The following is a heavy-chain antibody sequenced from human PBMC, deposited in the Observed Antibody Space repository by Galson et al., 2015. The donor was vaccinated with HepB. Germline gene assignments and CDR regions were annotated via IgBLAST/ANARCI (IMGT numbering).Heavy chain of an antibody. J-gene: IGHJ4*02. CDR1: GGSISSSSYY. Sequence: SETLSLTCTVSGGSISSSSYYWGWIRQPPGKGLEWIGSIYYSGSTYYNPSLKSRVTISVDTSKNQFSLKLSSVTAADTAVYYCARRGGSGYARDYWGQGTLVTVSS. V-gene: IGHV4-39*01. D-gene: IGHD3-22*01. CDR3: ARRGGSGYARDY. CDR2: IYYSGST.